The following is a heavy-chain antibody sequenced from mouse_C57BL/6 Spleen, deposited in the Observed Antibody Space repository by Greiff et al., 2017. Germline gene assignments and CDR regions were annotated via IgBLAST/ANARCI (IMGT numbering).Heavy chain of an antibody. V-gene: IGHV1-61*01. CDR2: IYPSDSET. CDR1: GYTFTSHW. CDR3: ARSPDGYYPDWYFDV. Sequence: QQPGAELVRPGSSVKLSCKASGYTFTSHWMDWVKQRPGQGLEWIGNIYPSDSETHYNQKFKDKATLTVDKSSSTAYMQLSSLTSEDSAVYYGARSPDGYYPDWYFDVWGTGTTVTVSS. D-gene: IGHD2-3*01. J-gene: IGHJ1*03.